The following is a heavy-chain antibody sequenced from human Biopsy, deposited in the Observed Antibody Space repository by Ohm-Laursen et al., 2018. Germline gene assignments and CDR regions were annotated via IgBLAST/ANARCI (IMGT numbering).Heavy chain of an antibody. J-gene: IGHJ1*01. V-gene: IGHV1-69*06. Sequence: SVKVSCKTSGGTFSNYGVNWVRQAPGQGLEWLGGNIPILGTGNYAQKFQDRVTVAADTSTSTATMELRSLRSDDTAVYYCATKLTGYFHHWGQGTLVIVSS. D-gene: IGHD3-9*01. CDR3: ATKLTGYFHH. CDR2: NIPILGTG. CDR1: GGTFSNYG.